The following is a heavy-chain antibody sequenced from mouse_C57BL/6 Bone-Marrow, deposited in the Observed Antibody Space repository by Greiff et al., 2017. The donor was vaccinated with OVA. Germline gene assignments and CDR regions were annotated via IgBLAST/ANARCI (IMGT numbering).Heavy chain of an antibody. D-gene: IGHD1-1*01. CDR1: GYTFTSYW. CDR3: ARGWFGSSYWYFDV. J-gene: IGHJ1*03. Sequence: VQLQQPGAELVKPGASVKMSCKASGYTFTSYWITWVKQRPGQGLEWIGVINPNYGTTSYNQKFKGKATLTVDQSSSTAYMQLNSLTSEDSAVYYCARGWFGSSYWYFDVWGTGTTVTVSS. CDR2: INPNYGTT. V-gene: IGHV1-55*01.